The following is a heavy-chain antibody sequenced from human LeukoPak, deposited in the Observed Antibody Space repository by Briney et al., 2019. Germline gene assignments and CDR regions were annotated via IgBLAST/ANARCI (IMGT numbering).Heavy chain of an antibody. CDR1: GYSISSGYY. V-gene: IGHV4-38-2*01. Sequence: SETPSLTCAVSGYSISSGYYWGWIRQPPGKGLEWIGSIYHSGSTYYNPSLKSRVTISVDTSKNQFSLKLSSVTAADTAVYYCARHSRVSYYFDYWGQGTLVTVSS. CDR3: ARHSRVSYYFDY. CDR2: IYHSGST. J-gene: IGHJ4*02.